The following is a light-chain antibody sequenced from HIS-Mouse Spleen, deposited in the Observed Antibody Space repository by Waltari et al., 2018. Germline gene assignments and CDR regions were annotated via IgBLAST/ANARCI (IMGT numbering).Light chain of an antibody. CDR1: ALPKQY. Sequence: SYELTQPPSVSVSPGQTARITCAGAALPKQYAYWYQQKPGQAPVLVIYKDSERPSGIPERFYGSSSGTTVTLTISGVQAEDEADYYCQSADSSGTYVFGTGTKVTVL. CDR2: KDS. V-gene: IGLV3-25*03. J-gene: IGLJ1*01. CDR3: QSADSSGTYV.